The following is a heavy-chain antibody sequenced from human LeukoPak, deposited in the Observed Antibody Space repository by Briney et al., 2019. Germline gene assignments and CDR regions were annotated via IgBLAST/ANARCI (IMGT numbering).Heavy chain of an antibody. J-gene: IGHJ4*02. CDR2: VKSKTDGGTT. CDR3: TTDPSGATPLNYFDY. V-gene: IGHV3-15*01. CDR1: GFTFSNAW. D-gene: IGHD1-26*01. Sequence: SGGSLRLSCAASGFTFSNAWMSWVRQAPGKGLEWVGRVKSKTDGGTTDYAAPVKGRFTISRDDSKNTLYLQMNSLKTEDTAVYYCTTDPSGATPLNYFDYWGQGTLVTVSS.